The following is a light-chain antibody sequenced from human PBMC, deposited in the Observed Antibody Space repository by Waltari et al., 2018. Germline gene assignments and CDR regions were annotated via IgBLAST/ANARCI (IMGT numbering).Light chain of an antibody. CDR3: HQYNNWPLA. V-gene: IGKV3-15*01. J-gene: IGKJ1*01. CDR2: GAS. Sequence: EIVMTQSPATLSVSPGERATLSCRASQSVNSKLAWYQQNPGQAPGLLIHGASTRATGIPARFSGSGSGTEFTLIISSLQSEDLAVYYCHQYNNWPLAFGQGTKVEIK. CDR1: QSVNSK.